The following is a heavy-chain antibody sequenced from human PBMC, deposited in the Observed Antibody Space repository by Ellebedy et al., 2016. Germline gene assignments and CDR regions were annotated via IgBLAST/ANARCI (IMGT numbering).Heavy chain of an antibody. CDR1: GGSISSGGYS. D-gene: IGHD3-10*01. CDR3: ARDRGFSIDRTYYYYYYYMDV. CDR2: IYTSGST. V-gene: IGHV4-61*02. Sequence: SETLSLXXAVSGGSISSGGYSWSWIRQPPGKGLEWIGRIYTSGSTNYNPSLKSRVTMSVDTSKNQFSLKLSSVTAADTAVYYCARDRGFSIDRTYYYYYYYMDVWGKGTTVTVSS. J-gene: IGHJ6*03.